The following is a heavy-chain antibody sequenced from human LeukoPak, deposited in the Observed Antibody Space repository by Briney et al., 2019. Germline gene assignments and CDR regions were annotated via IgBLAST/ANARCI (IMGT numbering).Heavy chain of an antibody. D-gene: IGHD6-13*01. CDR3: ARAFLQQLVPGNSFDP. Sequence: GGSLRLSCAASGFTFSSYAMHWVRQAPGKGLEWVAVISYDGSNKYYADSVKGRFTISRDNSKNTLYLQMNSLRAEDTAVYYCARAFLQQLVPGNSFDPWGQGTLVTVSS. CDR1: GFTFSSYA. CDR2: ISYDGSNK. J-gene: IGHJ5*02. V-gene: IGHV3-30-3*01.